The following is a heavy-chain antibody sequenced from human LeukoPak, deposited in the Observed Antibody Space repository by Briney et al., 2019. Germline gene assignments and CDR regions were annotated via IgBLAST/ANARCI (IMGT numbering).Heavy chain of an antibody. V-gene: IGHV4-39*07. CDR2: IYHTGST. CDR3: ARLGVYSSSWYLLARRWFDP. D-gene: IGHD6-13*01. CDR1: GGSISSSSYY. Sequence: SETLSLTCTVAGGSISSSSYYWGWIRQPPGKGREWIGSIYHTGSTYYNLSVNSRFTISVDTSKNQCSLNLSSVTAADTAVYYCARLGVYSSSWYLLARRWFDPWGQGTLVTVSS. J-gene: IGHJ5*02.